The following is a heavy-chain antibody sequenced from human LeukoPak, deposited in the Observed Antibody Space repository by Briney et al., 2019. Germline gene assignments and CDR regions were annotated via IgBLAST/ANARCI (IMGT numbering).Heavy chain of an antibody. D-gene: IGHD1-1*01. CDR2: IYPGDSDT. J-gene: IGHJ4*02. CDR3: ARVRYSTTWHRAFFDY. CDR1: EYSFTTYW. V-gene: IGHV5-51*01. Sequence: GESLKISCKGSEYSFTTYWIAWVRQTPGRGLEWMGIIYPGDSDTRYSPSFQGQVTTSGDKSISTAYLQWSSLKASDSAMYYCARVRYSTTWHRAFFDYWGQGTLVTVSS.